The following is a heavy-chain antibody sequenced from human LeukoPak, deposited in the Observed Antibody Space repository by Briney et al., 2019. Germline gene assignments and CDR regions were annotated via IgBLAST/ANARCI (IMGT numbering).Heavy chain of an antibody. J-gene: IGHJ3*02. CDR3: ARSGVFSGYDAFDI. CDR2: IYHRGST. D-gene: IGHD3-9*01. Sequence: SETLSLTCTVSGGSINISYWSWIRQPPGKGLEWIGYIYHRGSTNYNPSLKSRVTVSVDTSKNQFSLKVTSVTAADTAVYYCARSGVFSGYDAFDIWGQGTMVTVSS. CDR1: GGSINISY. V-gene: IGHV4-59*08.